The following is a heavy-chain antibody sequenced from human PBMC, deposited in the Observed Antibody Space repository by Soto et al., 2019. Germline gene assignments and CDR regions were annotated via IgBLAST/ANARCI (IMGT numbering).Heavy chain of an antibody. J-gene: IGHJ4*02. Sequence: QVQLQQWGAGLLKPSETLSLTCAVYGGAFSGYYWTWIHHPPGTGLEWIGEINHSGSTNYNPSLKSRVTISVDTSKNQFSLKLTSVTAADTAVYYCARDKITGLFDYWGQGTLVTVSS. CDR1: GGAFSGYY. D-gene: IGHD2-8*02. CDR3: ARDKITGLFDY. CDR2: INHSGST. V-gene: IGHV4-34*01.